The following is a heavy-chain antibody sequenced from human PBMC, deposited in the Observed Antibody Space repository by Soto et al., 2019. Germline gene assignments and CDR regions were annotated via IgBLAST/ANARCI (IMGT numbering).Heavy chain of an antibody. V-gene: IGHV4-39*01. J-gene: IGHJ4*02. CDR3: ARLFGSGYDWNYFDY. Sequence: LSLTCTVSGGSISSSSYYWGWIRQPLGKGLEWIGSIYYSGSTYYNPSLKSRVTISVDTSKNQFSLKLSSVTAADTAVYYCARLFGSGYDWNYFDYWGQGTLVTVSS. CDR1: GGSISSSSYY. CDR2: IYYSGST. D-gene: IGHD5-12*01.